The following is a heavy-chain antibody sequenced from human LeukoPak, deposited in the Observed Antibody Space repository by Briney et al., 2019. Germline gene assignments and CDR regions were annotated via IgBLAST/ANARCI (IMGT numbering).Heavy chain of an antibody. Sequence: PSETLSLTCAVYGGSFSGYYWRWIWIRQPPGKGLEWIGEINHSGSTNYKPSLKSRVTISLDTSKNQFSLKLSSVTAAETAVYYCARDRFTTATFRNNYYGMDVWGQGTTVTVSS. D-gene: IGHD2-15*01. CDR1: GGSFSGYY. V-gene: IGHV4-34*01. J-gene: IGHJ6*02. CDR3: ARDRFTTATFRNNYYGMDV. CDR2: INHSGST.